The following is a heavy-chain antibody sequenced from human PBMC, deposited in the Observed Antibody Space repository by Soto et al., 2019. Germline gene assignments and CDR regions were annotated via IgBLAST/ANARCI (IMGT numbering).Heavy chain of an antibody. J-gene: IGHJ6*02. CDR3: ARWGGKIFGVGLYYYYGMEV. V-gene: IGHV1-18*01. D-gene: IGHD3-3*01. CDR1: GYTFTSYA. CDR2: ISAYNGNT. Sequence: GASVKVSCKASGYTFTSYAMHWVRQAPGQRLEWMGWISAYNGNTNYSQKLQGRVTMTTDTSTSTAYMELRSLRSDDTAVYYCARWGGKIFGVGLYYYYGMEVWGQGTTVTVSS.